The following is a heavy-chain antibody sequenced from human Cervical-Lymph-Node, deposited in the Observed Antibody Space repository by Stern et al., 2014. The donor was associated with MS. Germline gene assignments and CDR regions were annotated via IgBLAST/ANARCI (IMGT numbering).Heavy chain of an antibody. V-gene: IGHV3-30*18. CDR2: ISYDGSNK. J-gene: IGHJ6*02. Sequence: VQLVESGGGVVQPGRSLRLSCAASGFTFSSYGMHWVRQAPGKGLEWVAVISYDGSNKYYADSVKGRVTISSDNSKNTLYLQMNSLRAEDTAVYYCAKERHGDYIFYYGMDVWGQGTTVTVSS. D-gene: IGHD4-17*01. CDR3: AKERHGDYIFYYGMDV. CDR1: GFTFSSYG.